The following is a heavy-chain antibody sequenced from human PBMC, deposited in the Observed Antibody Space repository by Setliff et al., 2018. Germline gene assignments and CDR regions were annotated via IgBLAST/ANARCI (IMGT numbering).Heavy chain of an antibody. CDR1: GGSISSTNYY. V-gene: IGHV4-39*07. J-gene: IGHJ4*02. Sequence: PSETLSLTCIVSGGSISSTNYYWGWIRQPPGKGLEWVGSIYYSGNTYCNLSLKSRVTISVDTSKNQFSLKLKSVTAADTAVYYCARGNSSDLPDYWGQGTLVTVSS. D-gene: IGHD6-19*01. CDR2: IYYSGNT. CDR3: ARGNSSDLPDY.